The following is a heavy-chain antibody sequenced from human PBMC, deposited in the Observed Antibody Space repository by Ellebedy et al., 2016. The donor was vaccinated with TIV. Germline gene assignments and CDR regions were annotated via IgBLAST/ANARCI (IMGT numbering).Heavy chain of an antibody. V-gene: IGHV3-7*03. CDR1: GFTFSHYW. CDR3: ASASRSSFGY. CDR2: IKQDGSGK. J-gene: IGHJ4*02. D-gene: IGHD6-6*01. Sequence: GESLKISCAASGFTFSHYWMSWVRQAPGKGPEWVAIIKQDGSGKYYVDSMKGRFTISRDNAKNSLYLTTNSLRAEDTDVYYCASASRSSFGYWGQGTLVSVSS.